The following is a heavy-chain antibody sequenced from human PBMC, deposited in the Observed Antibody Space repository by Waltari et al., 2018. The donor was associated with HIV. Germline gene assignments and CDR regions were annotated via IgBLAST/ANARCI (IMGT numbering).Heavy chain of an antibody. CDR3: AKDRGGSCCGAFDI. D-gene: IGHD2-15*01. V-gene: IGHV3-30*18. Sequence: QVQLVASGGGVVQPGMSLRLSCEASGFTSRNPGMHWVRQAPGKGTEWVAFISSDENYKDYADSVKGRFTISRDNTNNTVFLQMSSLRTDDSAFYYCAKDRGGSCCGAFDIWGQRMKVTVSS. J-gene: IGHJ3*02. CDR2: ISSDENYK. CDR1: GFTSRNPG.